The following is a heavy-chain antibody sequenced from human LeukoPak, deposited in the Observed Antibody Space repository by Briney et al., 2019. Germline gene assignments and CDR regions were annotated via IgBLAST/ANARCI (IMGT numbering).Heavy chain of an antibody. Sequence: ASVKVSCKASGFTFTNYYMHWVRQAPGQGLEWMGLINPSGSNTNYAQKFRGRVTMTRDTSATTVYMELSSLRSDDTAVYYCARDLRDILTGYYFYWGQGTLVTVSS. CDR2: INPSGSNT. CDR3: ARDLRDILTGYYFY. J-gene: IGHJ4*02. D-gene: IGHD3-9*01. V-gene: IGHV1-46*01. CDR1: GFTFTNYY.